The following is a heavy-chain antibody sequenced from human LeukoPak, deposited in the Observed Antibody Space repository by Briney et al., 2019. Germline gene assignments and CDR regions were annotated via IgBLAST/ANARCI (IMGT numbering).Heavy chain of an antibody. V-gene: IGHV3-11*03. D-gene: IGHD6-13*01. CDR3: AAGTAADF. CDR2: ISSSSSYT. J-gene: IGHJ4*02. Sequence: GGSLRLPCVVSGIPFSDYYMNWIRLAPGKGLEWISYISSSSSYTDYADSVKGRFTISRDNAQNALFLQMNSLRVEDTAVYYCAAGTAADFWGQGTLVTVSS. CDR1: GIPFSDYY.